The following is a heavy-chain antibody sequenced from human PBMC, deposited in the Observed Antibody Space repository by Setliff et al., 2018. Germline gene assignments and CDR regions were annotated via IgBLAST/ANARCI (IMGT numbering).Heavy chain of an antibody. J-gene: IGHJ3*02. CDR1: GFTFSSYS. V-gene: IGHV3-30*03. Sequence: GGSLRLSCAASGFTFSSYSMNWVRQAPGKGLEWVAVISYDGSNKYYADSVKGRFTISRDNSKNTLYLQMNSLRAEDTAVYYCARSYNGSWYSDAFDIWGQGTMVTVSS. D-gene: IGHD6-13*01. CDR3: ARSYNGSWYSDAFDI. CDR2: ISYDGSNK.